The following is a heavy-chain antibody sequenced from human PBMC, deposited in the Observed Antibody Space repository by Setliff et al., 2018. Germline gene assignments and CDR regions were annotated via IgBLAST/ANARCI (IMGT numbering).Heavy chain of an antibody. V-gene: IGHV4-34*01. Sequence: SETLSLTCAASGGTFTYYYWTWIRQSPAKGLEWIGEITHTGTTGSTKYNPSLKSRVTMSIDTSKNQFSLMVTSVTAADTAVYYCAKGGGRYHSDAWGQGILVTVSS. D-gene: IGHD1-1*01. CDR3: AKGGGRYHSDA. CDR1: GGTFTYYY. CDR2: ITHTGTTGST. J-gene: IGHJ5*02.